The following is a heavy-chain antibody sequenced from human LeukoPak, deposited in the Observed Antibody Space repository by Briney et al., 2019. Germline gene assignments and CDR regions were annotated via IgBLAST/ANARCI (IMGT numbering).Heavy chain of an antibody. CDR3: ARNNGMDV. V-gene: IGHV3-7*03. CDR2: VNRDGSET. J-gene: IGHJ6*02. Sequence: AESLSLSCPHPAYALTSHWMTCVRPHPGSGSEWVANVNRDGSETYYLDFVKGRFTINKNYAKNSLYLQMSRLRAEDTALYHCARNNGMDVWGQGTTFIVSS. CDR1: AYALTSHW.